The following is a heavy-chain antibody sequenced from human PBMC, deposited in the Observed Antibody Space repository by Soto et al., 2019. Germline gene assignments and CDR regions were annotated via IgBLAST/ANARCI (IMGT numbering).Heavy chain of an antibody. J-gene: IGHJ4*02. D-gene: IGHD3-22*01. CDR3: AREPSYYYDSSGYFDY. CDR2: IYHSGST. CDR1: GYSISSGYY. V-gene: IGHV4-38-2*01. Sequence: SETLSLTCAVSGYSISSGYYWGWIRQPPGKGLEWIGSIYHSGSTYCNPSLKSRVTISVDTSKNQFSLKLSSVTAADTAVYYCAREPSYYYDSSGYFDYWGQGTLVTVSS.